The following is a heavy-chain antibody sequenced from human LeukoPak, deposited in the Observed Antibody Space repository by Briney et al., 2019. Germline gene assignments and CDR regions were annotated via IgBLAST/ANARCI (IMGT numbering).Heavy chain of an antibody. CDR1: GDSVSSNSAA. CDR3: AANLGYCSGGSCFSWFDP. V-gene: IGHV6-1*01. J-gene: IGHJ5*02. CDR2: THYRSKWYN. D-gene: IGHD2-15*01. Sequence: SQTLSLTCAISGDSVSSNSAAWNWIRQSPSRGLEWLGRTHYRSKWYNDYAVSVKSRITINPDTSKNQFSLQLNSVTPEDTAVYFCAANLGYCSGGSCFSWFDPWGQGTLVTVSS.